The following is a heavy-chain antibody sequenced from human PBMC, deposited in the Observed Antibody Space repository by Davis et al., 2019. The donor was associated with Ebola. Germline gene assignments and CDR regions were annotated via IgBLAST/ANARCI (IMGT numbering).Heavy chain of an antibody. CDR1: GYTFTSYG. D-gene: IGHD2-21*01. V-gene: IGHV1-18*01. CDR2: ISAYNGNT. CDR3: ARDVVGTNAFDI. Sequence: AASVKVSCKASGYTFTSYGISWVRQAPGQGLEWMGWISAYNGNTNYAQKFQGRVTITRDTSASTAYMELSSLRSEDTAVYYCARDVVGTNAFDIWGQGTMVTVSS. J-gene: IGHJ3*02.